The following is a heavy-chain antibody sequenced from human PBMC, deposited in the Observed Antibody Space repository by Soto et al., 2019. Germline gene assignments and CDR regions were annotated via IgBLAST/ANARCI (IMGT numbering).Heavy chain of an antibody. CDR1: GFSLSTSGEG. CDR2: IYWADDT. CDR3: AYLLCSGVSCYSFSYSGMDV. J-gene: IGHJ6*02. D-gene: IGHD2-15*01. Sequence: QITLKESGPTLVKPTQTLTLTCTFSGFSLSTSGEGVAWIRQPPGKALEWLALIYWADDTRYRTSLETRLTSTKDTSKNQVVLTMPTRDSVDTATYYCAYLLCSGVSCYSFSYSGMDVWCPGTTVSGSS. V-gene: IGHV2-5*02.